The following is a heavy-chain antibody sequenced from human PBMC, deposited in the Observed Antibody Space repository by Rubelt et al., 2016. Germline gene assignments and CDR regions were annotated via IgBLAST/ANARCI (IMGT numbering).Heavy chain of an antibody. CDR3: ARDRYPGASVY. J-gene: IGHJ4*02. CDR1: GFTFDDYA. D-gene: IGHD3-16*02. V-gene: IGHV3-66*01. Sequence: EVQLVESGGGVVQPGGSLRLSCAASGFTFDDYAMHWVRQAPGKGLEWVSIIYSGGGTYYADSLEGRFTISRDNSKNTLFLQMNVLRAEDTALYYCARDRYPGASVYWGQGTLVTVSS. CDR2: IYSGGGT.